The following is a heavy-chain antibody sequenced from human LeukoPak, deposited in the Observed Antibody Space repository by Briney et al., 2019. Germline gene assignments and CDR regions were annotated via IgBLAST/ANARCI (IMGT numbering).Heavy chain of an antibody. V-gene: IGHV4-30-2*01. Sequence: PSETLSLTCTVSGGSISSSSYSWSWIRQPPGKGLEWIGYLYLGGSTHYNPSLRTRVTISLDRSKNQLSLNLTSVTAADTAVYYCARASDYGAPRDAFDIWGQGTTVTVSS. CDR1: GGSISSSSYS. CDR2: LYLGGST. J-gene: IGHJ3*02. CDR3: ARASDYGAPRDAFDI. D-gene: IGHD4-17*01.